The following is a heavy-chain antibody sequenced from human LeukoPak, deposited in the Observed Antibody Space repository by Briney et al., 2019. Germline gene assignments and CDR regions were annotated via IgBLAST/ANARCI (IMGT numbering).Heavy chain of an antibody. J-gene: IGHJ4*02. Sequence: GASVKVSCKASGGTFSSYAISWVRQAPGQGLEWMGGIIPIFGTANYAQKFQGRVTITADESTSTAYMELSSLRSEDTAVYYCARGSFMATPAFDYWGQGTLVTVSS. V-gene: IGHV1-69*13. CDR1: GGTFSSYA. CDR3: ARGSFMATPAFDY. D-gene: IGHD2-15*01. CDR2: IIPIFGTA.